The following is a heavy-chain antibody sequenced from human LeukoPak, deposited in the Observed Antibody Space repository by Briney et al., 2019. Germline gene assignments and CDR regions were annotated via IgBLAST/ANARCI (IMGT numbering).Heavy chain of an antibody. J-gene: IGHJ4*02. CDR1: GFTFSGHS. CDR3: ARGGVATTGIDY. Sequence: GGSLRLSCAASGFTFSGHSMNWVRQAPGQGLEWVSSISSSSTYIYYADSVKGRFSISRDNAKNSLYLQMNSLRAEDTAVYYCARGGVATTGIDYWGQGTLVTVSS. V-gene: IGHV3-21*01. CDR2: ISSSSTYI. D-gene: IGHD1-1*01.